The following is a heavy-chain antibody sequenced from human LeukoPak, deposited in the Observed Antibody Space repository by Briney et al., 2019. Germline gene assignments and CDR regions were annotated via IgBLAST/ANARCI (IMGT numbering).Heavy chain of an antibody. J-gene: IGHJ4*02. V-gene: IGHV4-59*01. CDR3: ARGRARYFDWLLSQYYFDY. Sequence: SETLSLTCTVSGGSISSYDWSWIRQPPGKGLEWIGYIYYSGSTNYNPSLKSRVTISVDTSKNQFSLKLSSVTAADTAVYYCARGRARYFDWLLSQYYFDYWGQGTLVTVSS. CDR1: GGSISSYD. D-gene: IGHD3-9*01. CDR2: IYYSGST.